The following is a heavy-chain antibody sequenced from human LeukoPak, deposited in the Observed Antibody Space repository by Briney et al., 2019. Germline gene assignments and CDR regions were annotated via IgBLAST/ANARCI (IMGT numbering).Heavy chain of an antibody. CDR2: INPNSGGT. CDR1: GYTFTSYA. Sequence: ASVKVSCKASGYTFTSYAMNWVRQAPGQGLEWMGWINPNSGGTNYAQKFQGRVTMTRDTSISTAYMELSRLRSDDTAVYYCARDRSSAGGFDAFDIWGQGTMVTVSS. J-gene: IGHJ3*02. D-gene: IGHD2-2*01. V-gene: IGHV1-2*02. CDR3: ARDRSSAGGFDAFDI.